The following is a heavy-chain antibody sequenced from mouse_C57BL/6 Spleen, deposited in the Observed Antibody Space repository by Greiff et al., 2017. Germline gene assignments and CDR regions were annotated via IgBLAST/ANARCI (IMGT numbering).Heavy chain of an antibody. V-gene: IGHV1-15*01. D-gene: IGHD1-1*01. CDR2: IDPETGGT. Sequence: QVQLQQSGAELVRPGASVTLSCKASGYTFTDYAMHWVKQTPVHGLEWIGAIDPETGGTAYNQKFKGKAILTADKSSSTAYMELRSLTSEDSAVYYCTRETNYYGSSPYFDYWGQGTTLTVSS. CDR1: GYTFTDYA. J-gene: IGHJ2*01. CDR3: TRETNYYGSSPYFDY.